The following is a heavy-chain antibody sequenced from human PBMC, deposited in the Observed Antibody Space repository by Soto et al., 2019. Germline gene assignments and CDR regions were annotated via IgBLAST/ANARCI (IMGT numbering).Heavy chain of an antibody. CDR2: IWYDGSNK. Sequence: GGSLRLSCAASGFTFSSYGMHWVRQAPGKGLEWVAVIWYDGSNKYYADSVKGRFTISRDNSKNTLYLQMNSLRAEDTAVYYCARGVGRVGAHDALESLGQEIM. CDR1: GFTFSSYG. D-gene: IGHD2-15*01. J-gene: IGHJ3*02. CDR3: ARGVGRVGAHDALES. V-gene: IGHV3-33*01.